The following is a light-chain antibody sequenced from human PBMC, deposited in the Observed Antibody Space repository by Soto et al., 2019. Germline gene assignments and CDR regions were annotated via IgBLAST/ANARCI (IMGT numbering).Light chain of an antibody. CDR3: QQYNSYSRT. CDR2: DAS. V-gene: IGKV1-5*01. J-gene: IGKJ1*01. Sequence: DIQMTQSPSTLSASVGDRVTITCRASQSISSWLAWYQQKPGKAPKLLIYDASSLESGVPSRFSGSGSGTEFTLTISSLHPDDFATYYCQQYNSYSRTFGQVTKVEIK. CDR1: QSISSW.